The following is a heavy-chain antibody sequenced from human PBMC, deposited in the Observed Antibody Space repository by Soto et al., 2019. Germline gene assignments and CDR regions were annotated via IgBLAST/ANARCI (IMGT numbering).Heavy chain of an antibody. Sequence: SETLSLTCTVSGGSISSGDYYWSWIRQPPGKGLEWIGYIYYSGSTYYNPSLKSRVTISVDTSKNQFSLKLSSVTAADTAVYYCAITKPDSSLAPYAFDIWGQGTMVTVSS. CDR1: GGSISSGDYY. CDR2: IYYSGST. J-gene: IGHJ3*02. V-gene: IGHV4-30-4*01. D-gene: IGHD6-6*01. CDR3: AITKPDSSLAPYAFDI.